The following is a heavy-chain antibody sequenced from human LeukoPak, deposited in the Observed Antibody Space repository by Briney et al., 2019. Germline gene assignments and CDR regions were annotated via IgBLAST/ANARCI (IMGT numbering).Heavy chain of an antibody. CDR1: GASVYSDSSY. D-gene: IGHD3-22*01. CDR2: VDYRGGT. V-gene: IGHV4-61*01. J-gene: IGHJ3*01. Sequence: SETLSLTCSVSGASVYSDSSYWTWIRQAPGKGLEWIGYVDYRGGTKYNASLKSRVTISLETSKNQFSLNLNSVIAADTAVYYCAREVATSYYDSGAYYRQTEAFDFWGQGKMVTVSS. CDR3: AREVATSYYDSGAYYRQTEAFDF.